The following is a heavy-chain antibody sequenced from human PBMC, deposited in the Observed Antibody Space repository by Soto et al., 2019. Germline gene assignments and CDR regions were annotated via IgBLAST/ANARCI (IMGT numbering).Heavy chain of an antibody. Sequence: SKTLSLTCAVYGGSFSGYYWSWIRQPPGKGLEWIGEINHSGSTNYNPSLKSRVTISVDTSRNQFSLKLSSVTAADTAVYYCARGKHHYYDSSGYSWFDPWGQGTLVTVSS. CDR2: INHSGST. V-gene: IGHV4-34*01. D-gene: IGHD3-22*01. CDR1: GGSFSGYY. J-gene: IGHJ5*02. CDR3: ARGKHHYYDSSGYSWFDP.